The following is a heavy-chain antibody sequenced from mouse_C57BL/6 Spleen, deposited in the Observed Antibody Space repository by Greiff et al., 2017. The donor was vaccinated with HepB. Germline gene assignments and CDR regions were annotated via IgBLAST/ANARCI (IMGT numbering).Heavy chain of an antibody. CDR3: ARGPYYGSSPAWFAY. V-gene: IGHV1-81*01. CDR2: IYPRSGNT. CDR1: GYTFTSYG. J-gene: IGHJ3*01. Sequence: VQLQQSGAELARPGASVKLSCKASGYTFTSYGISWVKQRTGQGLEWIGEIYPRSGNTYYNEKFKGKATLTADKSSSTAYMELRCLTSEDSAVYFCARGPYYGSSPAWFAYWGQGTLVTGSA. D-gene: IGHD1-1*01.